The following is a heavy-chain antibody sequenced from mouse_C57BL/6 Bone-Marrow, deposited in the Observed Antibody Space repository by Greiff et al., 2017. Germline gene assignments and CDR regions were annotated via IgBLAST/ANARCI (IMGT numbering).Heavy chain of an antibody. V-gene: IGHV1-66*01. CDR3: ARCYDYDPAWFAY. D-gene: IGHD2-4*01. CDR2: IYPGSGNT. J-gene: IGHJ3*01. CDR1: GYSFTSYY. Sequence: QVQLQQSGPELVKPGASVQISCKASGYSFTSYYIHWVKQRPGQGLEWIGWIYPGSGNTKYNEKFKGKATLTADTSSSTAYMQLSSLTSEDSAVYYCARCYDYDPAWFAYWGQGTLVTVSA.